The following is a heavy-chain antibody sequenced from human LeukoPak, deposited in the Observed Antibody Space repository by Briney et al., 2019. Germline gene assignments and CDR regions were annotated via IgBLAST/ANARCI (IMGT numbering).Heavy chain of an antibody. J-gene: IGHJ5*02. Sequence: SQTLSLTCAISGDSVSSNSAAWNWIRQSPSRGLEWLGRTYYRSKWYNDYAVSVKSRITINPDTSKNQFSLQLNSVTPEDTAVYYCARDMEYSSSWYGNWFDPWGQGTLVTVSS. D-gene: IGHD6-13*01. CDR1: GDSVSSNSAA. CDR3: ARDMEYSSSWYGNWFDP. V-gene: IGHV6-1*01. CDR2: TYYRSKWYN.